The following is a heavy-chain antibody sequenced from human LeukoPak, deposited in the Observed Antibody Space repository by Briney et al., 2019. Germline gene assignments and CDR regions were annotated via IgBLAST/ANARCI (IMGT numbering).Heavy chain of an antibody. CDR3: ARTIVVVPAAIDY. J-gene: IGHJ4*02. CDR1: GGSISSGGYY. CDR2: ISHSGST. D-gene: IGHD2-2*01. V-gene: IGHV4-30-2*01. Sequence: SQTLSLTCTVSGGSISSGGYYWSWIRQPPGKGLEWIGYISHSGSTYYNPSLKSRVTISVDRSKHQFSLKLSSVTAADTAVYYCARTIVVVPAAIDYWGQGTLVTVSS.